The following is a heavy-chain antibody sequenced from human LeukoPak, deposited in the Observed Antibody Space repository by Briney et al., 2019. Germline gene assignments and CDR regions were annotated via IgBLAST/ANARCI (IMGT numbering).Heavy chain of an antibody. V-gene: IGHV1-2*02. Sequence: ATVKVSCKASGYTFTGYYMHWVRQAPGQGLEWMGWINPNSGGTNYAQKFQGRVTMTRDTSISTAYMELSMLRSDDTAVYYCARTRIGLWFGELFCFDYWGQGTLVTVSS. D-gene: IGHD3-10*01. CDR3: ARTRIGLWFGELFCFDY. J-gene: IGHJ4*02. CDR2: INPNSGGT. CDR1: GYTFTGYY.